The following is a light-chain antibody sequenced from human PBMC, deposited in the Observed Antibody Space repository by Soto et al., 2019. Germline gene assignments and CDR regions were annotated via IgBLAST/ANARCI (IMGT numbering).Light chain of an antibody. V-gene: IGKV3-20*01. Sequence: IVLMQSPGTLSLSPGERATLSCRASQSVSNNYVAWYQQKPGQAPRLLIAGASSRATGIPDRFSGSGSGTDFTLTISRLEPEDFAVYYCQQYGTSPPLTFDGGTKVEIK. CDR3: QQYGTSPPLT. CDR2: GAS. J-gene: IGKJ4*01. CDR1: QSVSNNY.